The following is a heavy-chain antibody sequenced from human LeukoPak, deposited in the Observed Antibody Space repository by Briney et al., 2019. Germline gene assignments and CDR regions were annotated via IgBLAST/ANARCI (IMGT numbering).Heavy chain of an antibody. CDR3: VKSAGRNGGN. CDR1: GFTFTDWY. V-gene: IGHV3-11*06. J-gene: IGHJ4*02. CDR2: ISSSSSDT. Sequence: PGRSLTLSCAASGFTFTDWYMSWIRQAPGKGLQWLSYISSSSSDTSYADSVRGRFTISRDNAKKSVYLQMNSLRGEDTAIYYCVKSAGRNGGNWGQGTLVTVSS. D-gene: IGHD1-26*01.